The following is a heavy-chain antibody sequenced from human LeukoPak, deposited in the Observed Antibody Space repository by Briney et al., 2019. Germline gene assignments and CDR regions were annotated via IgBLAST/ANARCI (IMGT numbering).Heavy chain of an antibody. Sequence: GGSLRLSCAASGFTFSSYWMHWVRQAPGKGLVWVSRINSDGSSTSYADSVKGRFTISRDNAKNSLYLQMNSLRAEDAAVYYCARELITMIVVSSPYYYYYGMDVWGQGTTVTVSS. CDR1: GFTFSSYW. CDR2: INSDGSST. V-gene: IGHV3-74*01. CDR3: ARELITMIVVSSPYYYYYGMDV. J-gene: IGHJ6*02. D-gene: IGHD3-22*01.